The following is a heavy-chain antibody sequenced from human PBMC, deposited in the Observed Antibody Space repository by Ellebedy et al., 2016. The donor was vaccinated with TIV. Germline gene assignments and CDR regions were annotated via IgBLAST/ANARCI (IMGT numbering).Heavy chain of an antibody. CDR1: GYSFISYW. CDR2: IYPGDSDT. Sequence: GGSLRLSCKGSGYSFISYWIGWVRQMPGKGLEWMGIIYPGDSDTRYSPSFQGQVTSSVDKSISTAYLQWSSLKASDTAMYYCARHPYGSGTYYSPYFDYWGQGTLVAVSS. D-gene: IGHD3-10*01. CDR3: ARHPYGSGTYYSPYFDY. J-gene: IGHJ4*02. V-gene: IGHV5-51*01.